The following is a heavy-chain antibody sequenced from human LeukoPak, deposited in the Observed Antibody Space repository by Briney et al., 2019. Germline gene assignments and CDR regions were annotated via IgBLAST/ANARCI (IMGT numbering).Heavy chain of an antibody. CDR1: EFTFSNYW. CDR3: ARGYTNSWYYFDY. Sequence: GGSLRLSCAASEFTFSNYWMSWVRQAPGKGLEWVANIKKDGSEKYYVDSVKGRFTISRDNAKNSLYLQMNSLRAEDTAVYYCARGYTNSWYYFDYWGQGPLVTVSS. D-gene: IGHD6-13*01. J-gene: IGHJ4*02. CDR2: IKKDGSEK. V-gene: IGHV3-7*01.